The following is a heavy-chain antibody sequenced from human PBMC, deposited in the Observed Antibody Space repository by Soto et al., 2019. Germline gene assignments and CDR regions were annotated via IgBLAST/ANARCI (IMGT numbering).Heavy chain of an antibody. CDR1: GFTFSTFS. V-gene: IGHV3-48*02. Sequence: EVQLVESGGGSVQPGGSLRLSCAASGFTFSTFSINWVRQAPGRGLEWISYISGGGRPISYADSVKGRFTISRDNAKNSLYLQMDSRPDEDPGVYYCARALGGAFERRGQGTLVTVSA. CDR2: ISGGGRPI. J-gene: IGHJ4*02. CDR3: ARALGGAFER. D-gene: IGHD3-9*01.